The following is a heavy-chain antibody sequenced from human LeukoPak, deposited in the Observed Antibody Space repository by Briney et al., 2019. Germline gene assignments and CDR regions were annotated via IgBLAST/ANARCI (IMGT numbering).Heavy chain of an antibody. Sequence: GGSLRLSCAASGFTFDDYGMNWVRQAPGKGLEWVSGINWNGGSTGYADSVKGRFTISRDNAKSSLYLQMNSLRAEDTALYYCARLYSSATFDYWGQGTLVTVSS. J-gene: IGHJ4*02. D-gene: IGHD6-25*01. V-gene: IGHV3-20*04. CDR2: INWNGGST. CDR3: ARLYSSATFDY. CDR1: GFTFDDYG.